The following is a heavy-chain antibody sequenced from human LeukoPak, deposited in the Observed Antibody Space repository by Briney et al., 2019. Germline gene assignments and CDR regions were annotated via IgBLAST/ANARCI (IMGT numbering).Heavy chain of an antibody. CDR1: GFTFTSYD. CDR3: AREVSGDPGDH. J-gene: IGHJ4*02. Sequence: ASVKVSCKASGFTFTSYDINWVRQASGQGLEWMGWMNPNNGNTGYAQKFQGRVTMTRDTSISTAYMDLSRLTSDDTAVYYCAREVSGDPGDHWGQGALVTVSS. D-gene: IGHD7-27*01. V-gene: IGHV1-8*01. CDR2: MNPNNGNT.